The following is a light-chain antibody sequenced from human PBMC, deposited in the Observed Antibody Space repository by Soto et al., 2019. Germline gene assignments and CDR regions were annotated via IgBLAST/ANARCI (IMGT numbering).Light chain of an antibody. CDR1: QCVASN. CDR3: QQYHNWPPQYT. CDR2: GAS. J-gene: IGKJ2*01. Sequence: EIVMTQSPASLSVSPGDGATLSCWASQCVASNVAWYQQKPGQGPRLLIHGASTRAAGVPARFSGSGSGTDFTLTISSLQSEDFAVYYCQQYHNWPPQYTFGQGTKLQIK. V-gene: IGKV3-15*01.